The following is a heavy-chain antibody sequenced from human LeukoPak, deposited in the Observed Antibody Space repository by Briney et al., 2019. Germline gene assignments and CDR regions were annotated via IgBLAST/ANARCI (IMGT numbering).Heavy chain of an antibody. D-gene: IGHD3-10*01. CDR2: ISAYNGNT. J-gene: IGHJ5*02. V-gene: IGHV1-18*01. CDR3: ARLRITMVRGVIITSNSGTNWFDP. Sequence: GASVKVSSKASGYTFTSYGISWVRQAPGQGLEWMGWISAYNGNTNYAQKLQGRVTMTTDTSTSTAYMELRSLRSDDTAVYYCARLRITMVRGVIITSNSGTNWFDPWGQGTLVTVSS. CDR1: GYTFTSYG.